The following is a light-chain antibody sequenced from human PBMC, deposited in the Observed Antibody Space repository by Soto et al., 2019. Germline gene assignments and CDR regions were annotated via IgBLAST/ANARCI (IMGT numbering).Light chain of an antibody. Sequence: DIQMTQSPSSLSASVGDRVTITCQASQDINNYFNWYQQKQGKAPKLLIYDASNLDTGVPSRFSGSGAATYFTFTISSLQPEDIATYYCQQYDDLLQPWTFGQGTKVEIK. CDR1: QDINNY. J-gene: IGKJ1*01. V-gene: IGKV1-33*01. CDR2: DAS. CDR3: QQYDDLLQPWT.